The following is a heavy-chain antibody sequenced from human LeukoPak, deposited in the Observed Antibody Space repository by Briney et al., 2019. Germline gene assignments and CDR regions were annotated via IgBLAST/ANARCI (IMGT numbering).Heavy chain of an antibody. J-gene: IGHJ5*02. Sequence: PSETLSLTRTVSGGSISSSSYNWDWIRQPPGKGLEWIGRISYSGSTYYNPSLKSRVTISVDTSKNQFSLKLSSVTAADTAVYYCARQGSSSWINWFDPWGQGTLVTVSS. CDR1: GGSISSSSYN. D-gene: IGHD6-13*01. V-gene: IGHV4-39*01. CDR3: ARQGSSSWINWFDP. CDR2: ISYSGST.